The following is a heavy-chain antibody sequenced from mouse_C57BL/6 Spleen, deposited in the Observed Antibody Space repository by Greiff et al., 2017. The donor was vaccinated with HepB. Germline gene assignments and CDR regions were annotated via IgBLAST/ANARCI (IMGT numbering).Heavy chain of an antibody. CDR3: ARYYYGSSPFAY. CDR1: GFTFSSYT. V-gene: IGHV5-9*01. D-gene: IGHD1-1*01. Sequence: EVMLVESGGGLVKPGGSLKLSCAASGFTFSSYTMSWVRQTPEKRLEWVATISGGGGNTYYPDSVKGRFTISRDNAKNTLYLQMSSLRSEDTALYYCARYYYGSSPFAYWGQGTLVTVSA. CDR2: ISGGGGNT. J-gene: IGHJ3*01.